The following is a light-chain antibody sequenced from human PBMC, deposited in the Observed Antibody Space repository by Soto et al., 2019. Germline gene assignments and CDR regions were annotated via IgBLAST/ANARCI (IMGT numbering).Light chain of an antibody. J-gene: IGLJ3*02. V-gene: IGLV2-14*01. CDR3: SSYRSSILV. Sequence: QSVLTQPASVSGSPGQSITISCTGTSSDAGGYNYVSWYQQYPGKAPKLMIYEVSNRPSGVSNRFSGSKSGNTASLTISGLQAEDEADYYCSSYRSSILVFGGGTKLTVL. CDR1: SSDAGGYNY. CDR2: EVS.